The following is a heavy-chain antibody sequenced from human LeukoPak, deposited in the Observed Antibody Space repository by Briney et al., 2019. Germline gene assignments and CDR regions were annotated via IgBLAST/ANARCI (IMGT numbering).Heavy chain of an antibody. V-gene: IGHV1-2*02. CDR3: ARGLLRYFDWLLPEAFDY. D-gene: IGHD3-9*01. Sequence: ASVKVSCKASGYTFTGYYMHWVRQAPGQGLEWMGWINPNSGGTNYAQKFQGRVTMTRDTSISTAYMELSRLRSDDTAVYYCARGLLRYFDWLLPEAFDYWGQGTLVTVSS. J-gene: IGHJ4*02. CDR2: INPNSGGT. CDR1: GYTFTGYY.